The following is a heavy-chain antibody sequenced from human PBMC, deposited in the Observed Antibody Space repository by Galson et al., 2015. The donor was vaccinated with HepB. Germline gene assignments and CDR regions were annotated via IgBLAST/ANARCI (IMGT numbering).Heavy chain of an antibody. CDR2: IPFDETNK. Sequence: SLRLSCAASGFTFSSYGMHWVRQAPGKGLEWVAVIPFDETNKYYADSVKGRFTISRDNSRNTLYLQMNSLRVEDTAVYYCAKDRAVAGSYLFDYWGQGTLVAVSS. D-gene: IGHD6-19*01. CDR1: GFTFSSYG. J-gene: IGHJ4*02. V-gene: IGHV3-30*18. CDR3: AKDRAVAGSYLFDY.